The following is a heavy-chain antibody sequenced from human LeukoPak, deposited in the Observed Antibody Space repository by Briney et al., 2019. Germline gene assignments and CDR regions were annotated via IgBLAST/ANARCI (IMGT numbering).Heavy chain of an antibody. CDR3: ARDHAYYYDSSGYYNPDDAFDI. D-gene: IGHD3-22*01. CDR2: ISYDGSNK. V-gene: IGHV3-30*03. Sequence: PGGSLRLSCAASGFTFSSYGMHWVRQAPGKGLEWVAVISYDGSNKYYADSVKGRFTISRDNSKNTLYLQMNSLRAEDTAVYYCARDHAYYYDSSGYYNPDDAFDIWGQGTMVTVSS. J-gene: IGHJ3*02. CDR1: GFTFSSYG.